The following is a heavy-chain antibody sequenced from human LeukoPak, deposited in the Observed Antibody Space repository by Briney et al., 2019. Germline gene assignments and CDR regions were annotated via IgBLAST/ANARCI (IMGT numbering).Heavy chain of an antibody. CDR3: AKGQYSSSWYGYYYMDV. CDR2: ISGSGGST. J-gene: IGHJ6*03. CDR1: GYSFSTYW. D-gene: IGHD6-13*01. V-gene: IGHV3-23*01. Sequence: TGGSLRLSCEASGYSFSTYWMHWVRQAPGKGLEWVSIISGSGGSTYYADSVKGRFTISRDNSKNTLYLQMNSLRAEDTAVYYCAKGQYSSSWYGYYYMDVWGKGTTVTVSS.